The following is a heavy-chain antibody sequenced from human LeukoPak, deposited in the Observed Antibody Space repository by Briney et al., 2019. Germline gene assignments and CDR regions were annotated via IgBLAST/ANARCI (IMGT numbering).Heavy chain of an antibody. CDR2: ISKTSTYI. J-gene: IGHJ4*02. CDR1: GLTLSSYT. Sequence: GGSLRLSCVASGLTLSSYTMNWVRQAPGKGLEWVSRISKTSTYIHYADSVKGRFIISRDNAKNSLYLQMSSLRAEDTAFYYCAIVPDYYDSSGYDYWGQGTLVTVSS. V-gene: IGHV3-21*01. CDR3: AIVPDYYDSSGYDY. D-gene: IGHD3-22*01.